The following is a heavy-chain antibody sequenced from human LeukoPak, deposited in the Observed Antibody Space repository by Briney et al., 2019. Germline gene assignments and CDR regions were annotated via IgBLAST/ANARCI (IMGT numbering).Heavy chain of an antibody. CDR3: ARQGYSSSWYGGESYYYMDV. Sequence: SETLSLTCSIYNGSVNSNSDYWGWIRQPPGKGLEWIGNIYYSGSTYYNPSLKSRVTISVDTSKNQFSLKLSSVTAADTAVYYCARQGYSSSWYGGESYYYMDVWGKGTTVTVSS. CDR2: IYYSGST. V-gene: IGHV4-39*01. J-gene: IGHJ6*03. CDR1: NGSVNSNSDY. D-gene: IGHD6-13*01.